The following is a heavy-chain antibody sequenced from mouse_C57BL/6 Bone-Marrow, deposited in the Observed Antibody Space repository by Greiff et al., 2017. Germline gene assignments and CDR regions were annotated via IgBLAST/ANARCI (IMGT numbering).Heavy chain of an antibody. J-gene: IGHJ3*01. V-gene: IGHV1-69*01. CDR1: GYTFTSYW. Sequence: QVQLQQPGAELVMPGASVKLSCKASGYTFTSYWMHWVKQRPGQGLEWIGEIVPSDSYTNYNPKFKGKSTLTVDTSSSTAYMQLSSLTSDDSAVCYCVYYYGSSAYWGQGTLVTVSA. D-gene: IGHD1-1*01. CDR2: IVPSDSYT. CDR3: VYYYGSSAY.